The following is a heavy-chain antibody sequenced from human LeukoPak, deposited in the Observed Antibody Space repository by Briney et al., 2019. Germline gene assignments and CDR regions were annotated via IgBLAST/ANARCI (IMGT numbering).Heavy chain of an antibody. V-gene: IGHV4-61*02. D-gene: IGHD3-3*01. CDR2: IYTSGST. CDR3: ARYGIFGVPITT. J-gene: IGHJ3*01. Sequence: PSETLSLTCTVSGGSISSGSYYWSWIRQPAGKGLEWIGRIYTSGSTNYNPSLKSRVTISVDTSKNQFSLKLSSVTAADTAVYYCARYGIFGVPITTWGQGTMVTVSS. CDR1: GGSISSGSYY.